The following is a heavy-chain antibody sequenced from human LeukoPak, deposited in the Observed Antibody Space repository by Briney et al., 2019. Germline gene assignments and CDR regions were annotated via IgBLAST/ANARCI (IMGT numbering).Heavy chain of an antibody. CDR3: ARTRYDSSGYYLY. CDR1: GFTFSTYG. J-gene: IGHJ4*02. D-gene: IGHD3-22*01. V-gene: IGHV3-30*19. CDR2: ISYDGSNK. Sequence: GRSLRLSCAASGFTFSTYGMHWVRQAPGKGLEWVAVISYDGSNKYYADSVKGRFTISRDNSKNTLYLQMNSLRAEDTAVYYCARTRYDSSGYYLYWGQGTLVTVSS.